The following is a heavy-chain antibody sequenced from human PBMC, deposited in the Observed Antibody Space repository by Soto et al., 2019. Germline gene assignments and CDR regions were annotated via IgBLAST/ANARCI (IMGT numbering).Heavy chain of an antibody. Sequence: GGSLRLSCAASGFTFSTYALSWVRQAPGKGLEWVSAISANGQGMYYADSVRGRFTISRDNSKNTIFLHMDSLRAEDTAVYYCAKDRNYPRDQFHYWGQGTLVTVSS. D-gene: IGHD1-7*01. CDR1: GFTFSTYA. CDR2: ISANGQGM. CDR3: AKDRNYPRDQFHY. V-gene: IGHV3-23*01. J-gene: IGHJ4*02.